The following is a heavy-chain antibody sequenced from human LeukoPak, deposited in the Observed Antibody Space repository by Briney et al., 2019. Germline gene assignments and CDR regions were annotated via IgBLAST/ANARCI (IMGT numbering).Heavy chain of an antibody. CDR1: GGSISSYY. D-gene: IGHD3-10*01. CDR3: ARSRGYGSGSYGYYYYYYYMDV. J-gene: IGHJ6*03. V-gene: IGHV4-59*01. CDR2: IYYSGST. Sequence: SETLSLTCTVSGGSISSYYWSWIRQPPGKGLEWIGYIYYSGSTNYNPSLKSRVTISVDTSKNQFSLKLSSVTAADTAVYYCARSRGYGSGSYGYYYYYYYMDVWGKGTTVTISS.